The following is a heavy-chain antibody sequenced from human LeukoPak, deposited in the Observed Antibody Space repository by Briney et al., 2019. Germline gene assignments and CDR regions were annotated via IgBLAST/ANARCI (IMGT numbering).Heavy chain of an antibody. CDR1: GFTFRSYE. CDR3: ATYYDSAGFDFDY. CDR2: ISSSGSTM. V-gene: IGHV3-48*03. Sequence: GGSLRLSCAASGFTFRSYEMNWVRQAPGKGLGWVSYISSSGSTMYYADSVKGRFTISRDNAKNSLYLQMNSLRAEDTAVYYCATYYDSAGFDFDYWGQGTLVTVSS. D-gene: IGHD3-22*01. J-gene: IGHJ4*02.